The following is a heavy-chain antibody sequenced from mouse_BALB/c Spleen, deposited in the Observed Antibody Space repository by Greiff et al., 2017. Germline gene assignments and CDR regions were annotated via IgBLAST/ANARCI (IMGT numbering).Heavy chain of an antibody. CDR2: ISSGGSYT. CDR3: AREELYYAMDY. CDR1: GFTFSSYA. Sequence: DVMLVESGGGLVKPGGSLKLSCAASGFTFSSYAMSWVRQTPEKRLEWVATISSGGSYTYYPDSVKGRFTISRDNAKNTLYLQMSSLRSEDTAMYYCAREELYYAMDYWGQGTSVTVSS. V-gene: IGHV5-9-1*01. J-gene: IGHJ4*01.